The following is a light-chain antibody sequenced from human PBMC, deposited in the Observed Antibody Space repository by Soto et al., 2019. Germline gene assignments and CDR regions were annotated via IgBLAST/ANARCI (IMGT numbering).Light chain of an antibody. J-gene: IGKJ1*01. CDR3: QQYHGWPWT. CDR1: QSISNH. CDR2: GAS. Sequence: EIVMTQSPATLSVSPGEGATLSCRASQSISNHLAWFQQKPGQAPRLLITGASTRVPGIPARFSGSGSGTEFTLTISSLQSEDFAVYYCQQYHGWPWTFGQGTKVEIK. V-gene: IGKV3-15*01.